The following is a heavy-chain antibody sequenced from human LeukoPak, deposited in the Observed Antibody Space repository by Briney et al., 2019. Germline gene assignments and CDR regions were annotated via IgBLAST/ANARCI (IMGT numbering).Heavy chain of an antibody. J-gene: IGHJ4*02. CDR3: AKWGDYDVLTGYYVSDF. V-gene: IGHV3-23*01. CDR1: GFIFSYYA. CDR2: ISGRSGST. D-gene: IGHD3-9*01. Sequence: GASLRLSCAASGFIFSYYAMYWVRQAPGKGLEWVSAISGRSGSTYYADSVKGRFTISRDSSKNTLYLQMNSLRADDTAVYYCAKWGDYDVLTGYYVSDFWGQGTLVTVSS.